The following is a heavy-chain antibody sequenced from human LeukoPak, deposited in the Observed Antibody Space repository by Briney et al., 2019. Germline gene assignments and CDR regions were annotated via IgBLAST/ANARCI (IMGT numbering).Heavy chain of an antibody. D-gene: IGHD3-9*01. CDR2: IWYDGSNK. J-gene: IGHJ4*02. V-gene: IGHV3-33*01. CDR3: ARDSGYFDWLLWNYFDY. CDR1: GLTFSSYG. Sequence: GGSLRLSCAASGLTFSSYGMHWVRQAPGKGLEWVAVIWYDGSNKYYADSVKGRFTTSRDNSKNTLYLQMNSLRAEDTAVYYCARDSGYFDWLLWNYFDYWGQGTLVTVSS.